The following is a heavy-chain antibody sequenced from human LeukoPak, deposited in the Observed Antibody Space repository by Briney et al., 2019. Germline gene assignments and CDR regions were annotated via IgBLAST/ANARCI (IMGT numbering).Heavy chain of an antibody. V-gene: IGHV4-34*01. CDR1: GGSFSGYY. Sequence: PSETLSLTCAVYGGSFSGYYWSWIRQPPGKGLEWIGEINHSGSTNYNPSLKSRVTISVDTSKMQFSLKLSSVTAADTAVYYCARGPPYYYDSSGYYANWGQGTLVTVSS. J-gene: IGHJ4*02. CDR2: INHSGST. D-gene: IGHD3-22*01. CDR3: ARGPPYYYDSSGYYAN.